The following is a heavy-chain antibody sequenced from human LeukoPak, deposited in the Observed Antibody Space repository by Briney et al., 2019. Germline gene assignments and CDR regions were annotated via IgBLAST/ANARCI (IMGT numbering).Heavy chain of an antibody. Sequence: ASVKVSCKASGYTFTSYGISWVRQAPGQGLEWMGWISAYNGNTNYAQKLQGRVTMTTDTSTSTAYMELRSLRSDDTAVYYCARDLKVRRIDTSGYYYVYDYWGQGTLVTVCS. J-gene: IGHJ4*02. CDR1: GYTFTSYG. D-gene: IGHD3-22*01. CDR2: ISAYNGNT. CDR3: ARDLKVRRIDTSGYYYVYDY. V-gene: IGHV1-18*01.